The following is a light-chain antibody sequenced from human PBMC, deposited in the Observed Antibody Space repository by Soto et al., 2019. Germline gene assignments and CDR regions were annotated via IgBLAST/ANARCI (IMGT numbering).Light chain of an antibody. CDR2: DVS. J-gene: IGLJ2*01. V-gene: IGLV2-14*01. CDR3: SSYTSSNTLL. Sequence: QSVLTQPASVSGSPGQSITISCTGTSSDVGAYNYVSWYQQHPGKVPKLMISDVSNRPSGISNRFSGSKSGNTASLTISGLQAEDEADYYCSSYTSSNTLLFGGGTKLTVL. CDR1: SSDVGAYNY.